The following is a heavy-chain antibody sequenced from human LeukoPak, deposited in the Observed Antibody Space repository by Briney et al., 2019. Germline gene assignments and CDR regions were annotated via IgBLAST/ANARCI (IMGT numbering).Heavy chain of an antibody. CDR3: AKAPITTVAWIDH. CDR2: ISGGGGST. J-gene: IGHJ4*02. CDR1: GFTFSNAW. Sequence: PGGSLRLSCAASGFTFSNAWMSWVRQAPGKGLEWVSAISGGGGSTYYADSVKGRFTISRDNSKNTLYLQMNSLRAEDTAVYYFAKAPITTVAWIDHWGQGTLVTVSS. V-gene: IGHV3-23*01. D-gene: IGHD4-23*01.